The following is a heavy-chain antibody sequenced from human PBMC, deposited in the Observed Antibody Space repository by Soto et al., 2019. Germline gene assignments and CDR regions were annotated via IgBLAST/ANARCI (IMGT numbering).Heavy chain of an antibody. V-gene: IGHV4-59*01. D-gene: IGHD2-2*01. J-gene: IGHJ6*02. CDR2: IYYSGST. CDR3: ARLWSGHCSRTSCYYYYYYGMDV. Sequence: QVQLQESGTGLVKPSETLSLTCTVSGGSISSYYWSWIRQPPGKGLEWIGYIYYSGSTNYNPSLKLRVTISVDTSKNQFSLKLGSVTAADTAVYYCARLWSGHCSRTSCYYYYYYGMDVWGQGTTVTFAS. CDR1: GGSISSYY.